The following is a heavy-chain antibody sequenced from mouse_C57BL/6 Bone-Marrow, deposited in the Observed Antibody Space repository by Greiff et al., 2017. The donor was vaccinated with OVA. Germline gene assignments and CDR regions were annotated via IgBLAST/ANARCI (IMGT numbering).Heavy chain of an antibody. V-gene: IGHV15-2*01. D-gene: IGHD1-1*01. J-gene: IGHJ2*01. Sequence: QVQLQQSGSELRSPGSSVKLSCKDFDSEVFPIAYMSWVRQKPGHGFEWIGGILPSIGRTIYGEKFEDKATLDADTLSNTAYLELNSLTSEDSAIYYCAGPQCYGSSDEGGLGYWGQGTTLTVSS. CDR3: AGPQCYGSSDEGGLGY. CDR1: DSEVFPIAY. CDR2: ILPSIGRT.